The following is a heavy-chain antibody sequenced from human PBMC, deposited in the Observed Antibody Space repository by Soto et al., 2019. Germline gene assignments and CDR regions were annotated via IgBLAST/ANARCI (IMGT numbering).Heavy chain of an antibody. CDR1: GFTFSSYG. Sequence: HPGGTLRLSCAASGFTFSSYGMHWVRQAPGKGLEWVAVISYDGSNKYYADSVKGRFTISRDNSKNTLYLQMNSLRAEDTAVYYCAKGGYYDSSGLGDYFDYWGQGTLVTVSS. CDR3: AKGGYYDSSGLGDYFDY. J-gene: IGHJ4*02. CDR2: ISYDGSNK. D-gene: IGHD3-22*01. V-gene: IGHV3-30*18.